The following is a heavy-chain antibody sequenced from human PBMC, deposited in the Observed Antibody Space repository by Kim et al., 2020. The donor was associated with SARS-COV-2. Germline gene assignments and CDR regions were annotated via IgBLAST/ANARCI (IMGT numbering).Heavy chain of an antibody. CDR1: GFTFSSHW. V-gene: IGHV3-7*01. D-gene: IGHD2-21*02. CDR2: IKQDGSET. CDR3: AGGPDYGDRTDFFDC. J-gene: IGHJ4*02. Sequence: GGSLRLSCVASGFTFSSHWMGWVRQDSVKGLEWVASIKQDGSETYKDSVKCRFTISRDNAKNSVYLQMNNLRAEDTALYYCAGGPDYGDRTDFFDCWGQGTLVTVSS.